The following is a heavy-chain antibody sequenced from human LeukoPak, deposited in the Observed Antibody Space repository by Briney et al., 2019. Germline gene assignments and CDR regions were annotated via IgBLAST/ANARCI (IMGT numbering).Heavy chain of an antibody. CDR3: AKAPAAMLGGDSWFDP. V-gene: IGHV3-9*01. Sequence: GRSLRLSCAASGFTFDNYAMHWVRQAPGKGLEWVSGISWNSGSIDYADSVKGRFTISRDNANNSLYLQINSLRAADTAFYSFAKAPAAMLGGDSWFDPWGQGTLVTVSS. J-gene: IGHJ5*02. CDR1: GFTFDNYA. D-gene: IGHD2-2*01. CDR2: ISWNSGSI.